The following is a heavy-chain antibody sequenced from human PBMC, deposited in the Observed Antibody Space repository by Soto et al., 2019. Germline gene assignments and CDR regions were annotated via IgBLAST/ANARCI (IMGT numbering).Heavy chain of an antibody. CDR1: GFTFSTYW. J-gene: IGHJ4*02. CDR2: IKEDGSEK. V-gene: IGHV3-7*03. D-gene: IGHD1-26*01. CDR3: ARDKVVGPTTLDY. Sequence: EVQLVESGGGLVQPGGSLRLSCVVSGFTFSTYWMTWVRQAPGKGLEWVANIKEDGSEKYYLDSVKGRFTIYRDNAKNSLYLQMNSLRAEDTAVYYCARDKVVGPTTLDYWGQGNLVTVSS.